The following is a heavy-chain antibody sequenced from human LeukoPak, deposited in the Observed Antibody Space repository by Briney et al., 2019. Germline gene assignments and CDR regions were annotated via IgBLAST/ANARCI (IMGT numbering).Heavy chain of an antibody. J-gene: IGHJ6*02. CDR3: ARGGIVVVPAAMAYYYYYGMDV. D-gene: IGHD2-2*01. Sequence: ASVKVSCKASGYTFTGYYMHWVRQAPGQGLGWMGWINPNSGGTNYAQKFQGRVTITRDTSISTAYMELSRLRSDDTAVYYCARGGIVVVPAAMAYYYYYGMDVWGQGTTVTVSS. CDR2: INPNSGGT. V-gene: IGHV1-2*02. CDR1: GYTFTGYY.